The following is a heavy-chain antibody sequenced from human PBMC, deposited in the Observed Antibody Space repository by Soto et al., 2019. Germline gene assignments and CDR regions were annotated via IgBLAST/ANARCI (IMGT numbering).Heavy chain of an antibody. CDR3: AKPELYYYYGMDV. CDR1: GFTFSSYG. D-gene: IGHD1-26*01. Sequence: ESGGGVVQPGRSLRLSCAASGFTFSSYGMHWVRQAPGKGLEWVAVISYDGSNKYYADSVKGRFTISRDNSKNTLYLQMNSLRAEDTAVYYCAKPELYYYYGMDVWGQGTTVTVSS. V-gene: IGHV3-30*18. J-gene: IGHJ6*02. CDR2: ISYDGSNK.